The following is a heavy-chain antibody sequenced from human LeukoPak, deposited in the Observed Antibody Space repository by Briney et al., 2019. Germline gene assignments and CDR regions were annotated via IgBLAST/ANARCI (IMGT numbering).Heavy chain of an antibody. CDR3: ARDFVGIAVAGTGSNWFDP. Sequence: ASVTVSCKASGYTFTSYGISWVRQAPGQGLEWMGWISAYNGNTNYAQKLQGRVTMTTDTSTSTAYMELRSLRSDDTAVYYCARDFVGIAVAGTGSNWFDPWGQGTLVTVSS. CDR2: ISAYNGNT. D-gene: IGHD6-19*01. CDR1: GYTFTSYG. J-gene: IGHJ5*02. V-gene: IGHV1-18*01.